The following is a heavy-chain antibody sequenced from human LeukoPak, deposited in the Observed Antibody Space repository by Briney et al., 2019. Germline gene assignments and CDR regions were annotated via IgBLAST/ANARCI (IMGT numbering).Heavy chain of an antibody. CDR3: ARTEYYYDSSGYLGWFDP. Sequence: SETLSLTCTVSGDSISSYYWSWIRQPPGKGLEWIGYIYYSGSTNYNPSLKSRVTISVDTSKNQFSLKLSSVTAADTAVYYCARTEYYYDSSGYLGWFDPWGQGTLVTVSS. CDR1: GDSISSYY. D-gene: IGHD3-22*01. CDR2: IYYSGST. J-gene: IGHJ5*02. V-gene: IGHV4-59*01.